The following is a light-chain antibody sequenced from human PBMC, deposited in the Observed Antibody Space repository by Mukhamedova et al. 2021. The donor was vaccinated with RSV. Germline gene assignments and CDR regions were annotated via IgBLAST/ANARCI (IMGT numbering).Light chain of an antibody. Sequence: GSSSNIGAGYDVHWYQQLPGTAPKLLIYTNSDRPSGVPDRFSASKSDTSASLAITGLQAEDEADYYCQSYDSSLSGSVFGGGTKLT. J-gene: IGLJ2*01. CDR1: SSNIGAGYD. CDR3: QSYDSSLSGSV. V-gene: IGLV1-40*01. CDR2: TNS.